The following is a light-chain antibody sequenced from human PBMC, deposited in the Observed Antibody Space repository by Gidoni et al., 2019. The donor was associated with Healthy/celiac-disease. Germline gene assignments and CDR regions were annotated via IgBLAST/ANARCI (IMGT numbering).Light chain of an antibody. CDR2: EGS. CDR3: CSYAGSSTWV. V-gene: IGLV2-23*01. Sequence: QSALTQPASVSGSPGQSITISCTGTSSDVGSYNLGSWYQQHPGKAPKLMIYEGSKRPSGVSIRFSGSKSGNTASLTISGRQAEDEADYYCCSYAGSSTWVFGGGTKLTVL. CDR1: SSDVGSYNL. J-gene: IGLJ3*02.